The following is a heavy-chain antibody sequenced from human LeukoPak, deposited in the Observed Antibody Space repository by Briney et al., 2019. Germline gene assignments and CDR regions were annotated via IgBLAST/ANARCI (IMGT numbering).Heavy chain of an antibody. J-gene: IGHJ3*01. D-gene: IGHD6-13*01. CDR1: GGSISSGGYY. Sequence: SETLSLTCTVSGGSISSGGYYWSWIRQPPGKGLEWIGYIYYSGSTNYNPSLKSRVTVSLDTSKNQFSLKLSSVTAADTAVYYCARHDGSSWYYAFDVWGQGTMVTVSS. CDR2: IYYSGST. CDR3: ARHDGSSWYYAFDV. V-gene: IGHV4-61*08.